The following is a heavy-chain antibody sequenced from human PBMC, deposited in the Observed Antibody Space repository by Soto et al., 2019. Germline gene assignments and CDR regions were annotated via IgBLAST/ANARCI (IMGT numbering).Heavy chain of an antibody. CDR1: GYTFTSYA. D-gene: IGHD3-3*01. J-gene: IGHJ4*02. Sequence: ASVKVSFKASGYTFTSYAMHWVRQAPGQRLEWMGWINAGNGNTKYSQKFQGRVTITRDTSASTAYMELSSLRSEDTAVYYCARTYYDFWSGYSDYWGQGTLVTVSS. CDR2: INAGNGNT. V-gene: IGHV1-3*01. CDR3: ARTYYDFWSGYSDY.